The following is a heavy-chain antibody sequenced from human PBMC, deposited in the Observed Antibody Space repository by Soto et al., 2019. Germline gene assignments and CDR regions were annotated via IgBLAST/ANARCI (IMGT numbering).Heavy chain of an antibody. CDR2: INHSGST. J-gene: IGHJ6*02. CDR1: GGSFSGYY. Sequence: SETLSLTCAVVGGSFSGYYWSWIRQPPGKGLEWIGEINHSGSTNYNPSLKSRVTISVDTSKNQFSLKLSSVTAADTAVYYCARGDRCSGGSCYPYSSGWRTYGMDVWGQGTTVTVSS. V-gene: IGHV4-34*01. CDR3: ARGDRCSGGSCYPYSSGWRTYGMDV. D-gene: IGHD2-15*01.